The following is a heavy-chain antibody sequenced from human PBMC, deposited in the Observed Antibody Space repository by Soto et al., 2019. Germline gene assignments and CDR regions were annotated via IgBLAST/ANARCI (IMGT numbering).Heavy chain of an antibody. CDR1: GFSVTGNH. J-gene: IGHJ4*02. D-gene: IGHD3-9*01. V-gene: IGHV3-53*01. Sequence: HPGGSLRLSCAASGFSVTGNHMTWVRQAPGKGLEWVSSLYTGGTTYYADSVQGRFTISRDSSKNTLSLQMDRLRVEDSAVYYCAKDWEFDWPNYYFDYWGQGTLVTVSS. CDR3: AKDWEFDWPNYYFDY. CDR2: LYTGGTT.